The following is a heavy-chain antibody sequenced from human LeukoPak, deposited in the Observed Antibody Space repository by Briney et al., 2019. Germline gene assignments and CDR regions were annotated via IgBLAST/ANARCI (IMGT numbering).Heavy chain of an antibody. Sequence: PGGSLRLSCAASGFTFTSYAMSWVRQAPGKGLEWVSAISGSGGSTYYADSVKGRFTISRDTSKNTLYLQLNSLRAADTAVYYCAKSIHSSSWVTADYWGQGTLVTVSS. CDR1: GFTFTSYA. CDR3: AKSIHSSSWVTADY. D-gene: IGHD6-13*01. J-gene: IGHJ4*02. CDR2: ISGSGGST. V-gene: IGHV3-23*01.